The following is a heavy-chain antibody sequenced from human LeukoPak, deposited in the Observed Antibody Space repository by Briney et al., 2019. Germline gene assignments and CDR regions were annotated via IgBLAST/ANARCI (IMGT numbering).Heavy chain of an antibody. J-gene: IGHJ4*02. CDR1: GFAFNTYS. V-gene: IGHV3-33*01. D-gene: IGHD3-10*01. CDR3: VRYIFSSGSYPAF. CDR2: ICYDGNHK. Sequence: PGRCLSLSCAASGFAFNTYSMHCVRQPPSQGLEWVALICYDGNHKFHTNSVRGQFQISRDNTKNKVSRQLNNVRPEDRAVYYCVRYIFSSGSYPAFWGQGTLVTVSS.